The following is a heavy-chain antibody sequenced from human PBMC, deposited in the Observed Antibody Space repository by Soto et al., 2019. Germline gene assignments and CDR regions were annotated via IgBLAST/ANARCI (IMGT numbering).Heavy chain of an antibody. Sequence: EVHLEESGGDLVQPGGSLRLSCAASGFTLSAYWMTWVRQAPGKGLEWVANINRDGSKKSYLDSVRGRFTISRDNVGNSLYLQMDSLRADDTALYYCARDVSPGSRSLYLDAFDIWGQGTMVTVSS. V-gene: IGHV3-7*05. D-gene: IGHD3-10*01. CDR2: INRDGSKK. CDR3: ARDVSPGSRSLYLDAFDI. J-gene: IGHJ3*02. CDR1: GFTLSAYW.